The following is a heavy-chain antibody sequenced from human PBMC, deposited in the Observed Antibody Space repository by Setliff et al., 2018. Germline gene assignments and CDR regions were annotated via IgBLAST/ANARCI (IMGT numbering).Heavy chain of an antibody. CDR3: ARSRYYDSSGNNYGLDY. CDR2: ISHNGRV. D-gene: IGHD3-22*01. Sequence: SETLSLTCDIKGGAVSGFYWSWIRQTPGKDLEWIGEISHNGRVSSSPSLKSRVTISVDRAKNHFSLKLTSVTAADTAMYYCARSRYYDSSGNNYGLDYWGQGTPVTVSS. CDR1: GGAVSGFY. V-gene: IGHV4-34*01. J-gene: IGHJ4*02.